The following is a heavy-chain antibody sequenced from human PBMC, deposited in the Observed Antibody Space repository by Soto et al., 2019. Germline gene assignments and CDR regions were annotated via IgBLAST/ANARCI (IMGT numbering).Heavy chain of an antibody. CDR3: ARYDSSGYYWPYYYYGMDV. CDR1: GFTFSTYS. V-gene: IGHV3-21*01. Sequence: EVQLVESGGGLVKPGGSLRLSCAASGFTFSTYSMNWVRQAPGKGLEWVSSISSSSSYIYYADSVKGRFTISRDNAKNSLYLQMNRLRAEYTAVYYCARYDSSGYYWPYYYYGMDVWGQGTTVTVSS. J-gene: IGHJ6*02. D-gene: IGHD3-22*01. CDR2: ISSSSSYI.